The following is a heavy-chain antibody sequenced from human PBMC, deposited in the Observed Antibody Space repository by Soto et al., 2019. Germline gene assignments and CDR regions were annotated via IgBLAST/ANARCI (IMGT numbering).Heavy chain of an antibody. V-gene: IGHV3-30-3*01. J-gene: IGHJ6*02. CDR2: ISYDGSNK. CDR3: ARDLIVVVPAAIVTYGMDV. Sequence: PGGSLRLSCAASGFTFSSYAMHWVRQAPGKGLEWVAVISYDGSNKYYADSVKGRFTISRDNSKNTLYLQMNSLRAEDTAVYYCARDLIVVVPAAIVTYGMDVWGQGTTVTVSS. D-gene: IGHD2-2*01. CDR1: GFTFSSYA.